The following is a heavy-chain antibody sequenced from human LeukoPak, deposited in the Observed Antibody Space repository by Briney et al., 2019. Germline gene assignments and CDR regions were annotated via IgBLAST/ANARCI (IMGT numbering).Heavy chain of an antibody. CDR3: ARDGPFSSPTSGWFYP. CDR1: GFTFTSYW. Sequence: PGGSLRLSCAASGFTFTSYWMSWVRQVPGKGLEWVANIKQDGSETHYVDSVKGRFTISRDNAKNSLFLQMNSLTAEDTAVYSCARDGPFSSPTSGWFYPWGQETLVTVSS. D-gene: IGHD1-1*01. V-gene: IGHV3-7*03. J-gene: IGHJ5*02. CDR2: IKQDGSET.